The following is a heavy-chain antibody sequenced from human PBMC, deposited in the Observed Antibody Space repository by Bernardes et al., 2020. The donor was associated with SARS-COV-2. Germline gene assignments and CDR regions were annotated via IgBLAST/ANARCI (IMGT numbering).Heavy chain of an antibody. CDR1: GFTFSSYR. J-gene: IGHJ3*02. Sequence: GGSLRLSCAASGFTFSSYRMNWVRQAPGKGLEWVSSITSSSTNIYYADSVKGRFTISRDNAENSLFLQMNSLRAEDTALYYCARGVQVFWSGTYLEAFDIWGQGTTVTVSS. CDR2: ITSSSTNI. CDR3: ARGVQVFWSGTYLEAFDI. D-gene: IGHD3-3*01. V-gene: IGHV3-21*01.